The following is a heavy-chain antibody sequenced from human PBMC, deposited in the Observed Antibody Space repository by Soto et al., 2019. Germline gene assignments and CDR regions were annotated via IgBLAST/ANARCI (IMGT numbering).Heavy chain of an antibody. CDR3: ARAGGSLIAVADPLFDY. D-gene: IGHD6-19*01. CDR2: IIPIFGTA. J-gene: IGHJ4*02. Sequence: QVQLVQSGAEVKKPGSSVKVSCKASGGTFSSYAISWVRQAPGQGLEWMGGIIPIFGTANYAQKFQGRVTITADESTSTAYMELSSLRSEDKAVYYCARAGGSLIAVADPLFDYWGQGTLVTVSS. CDR1: GGTFSSYA. V-gene: IGHV1-69*01.